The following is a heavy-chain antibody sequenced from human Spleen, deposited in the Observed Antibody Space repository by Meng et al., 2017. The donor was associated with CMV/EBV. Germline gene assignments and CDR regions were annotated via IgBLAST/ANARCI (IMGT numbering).Heavy chain of an antibody. CDR2: ISAYNGNT. J-gene: IGHJ5*02. Sequence: YGFTSLGNRWVRQAPGQGIEGRGGISAYNGNTNNAQKVQGRVTMTTDTSTNTAYMDLRRLRSDDTAVDYCARDTPDSVLVPPGLDPWGQGTLVTVSS. CDR1: YGFTSLG. CDR3: ARDTPDSVLVPPGLDP. D-gene: IGHD2-2*01. V-gene: IGHV1-18*01.